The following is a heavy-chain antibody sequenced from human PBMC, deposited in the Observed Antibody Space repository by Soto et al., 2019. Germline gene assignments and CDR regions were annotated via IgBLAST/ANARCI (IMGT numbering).Heavy chain of an antibody. V-gene: IGHV1-2*02. D-gene: IGHD6-6*01. CDR2: INPNSGDA. CDR1: GYTFTGYY. CDR3: ARSLSTIGARPDY. Sequence: ASVKVSCKTSGYTFTGYYIHWVRQAPGQGLEWMGWINPNSGDAKYAQKFQGRVTMTRDPSTAYMQLSTLSSDDTAVYYCARSLSTIGARPDYWGQGPLVTVSS. J-gene: IGHJ4*02.